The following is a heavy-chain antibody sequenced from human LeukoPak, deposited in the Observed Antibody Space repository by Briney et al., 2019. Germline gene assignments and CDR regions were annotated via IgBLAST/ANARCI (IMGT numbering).Heavy chain of an antibody. D-gene: IGHD1-26*01. J-gene: IGHJ6*03. Sequence: GGSLRLSCAASGFTFSSYGMHWVRQAPGKGLEWVALIRYDGSNKYYADSVKGRFTISRDNSKKTLYLHMNSLRADDTAVYYCAKLASGTYDYYYYHMDVWGKGTTVTVSS. CDR3: AKLASGTYDYYYYHMDV. CDR2: IRYDGSNK. V-gene: IGHV3-30*02. CDR1: GFTFSSYG.